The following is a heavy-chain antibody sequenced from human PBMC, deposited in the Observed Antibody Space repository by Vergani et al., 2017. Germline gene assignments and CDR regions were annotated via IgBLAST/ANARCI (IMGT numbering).Heavy chain of an antibody. V-gene: IGHV1-2*02. CDR3: ARGFTYYDSSGYYIAGDDAFDI. CDR2: INPNSGGT. CDR1: GYTFTGYY. Sequence: QVQLVQSGAEVKKPGASVKVSCKASGYTFTGYYMRWVRQAPGQGLEWMGWINPNSGGTNYAQKFQGRVTMTRDTSISTAYMELSRLRSDDTAVYYCARGFTYYDSSGYYIAGDDAFDIWGQGTMVTVSS. D-gene: IGHD3-22*01. J-gene: IGHJ3*02.